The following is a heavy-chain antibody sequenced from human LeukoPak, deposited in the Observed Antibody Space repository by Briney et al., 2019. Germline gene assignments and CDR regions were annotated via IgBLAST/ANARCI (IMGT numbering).Heavy chain of an antibody. CDR3: ARVIPIYDYVWGSFDY. CDR2: IIPIFGTA. CDR1: GGTFSSYA. D-gene: IGHD3-16*01. V-gene: IGHV1-69*06. J-gene: IGHJ4*02. Sequence: SVKVSCKASGGTFSSYAISWVRQAPGQGLEWMGGIIPIFGTANYAQKFQGRVTITADKSTSTAYMELSSLRSEDTAVYYCARVIPIYDYVWGSFDYWGQGTLVTVSS.